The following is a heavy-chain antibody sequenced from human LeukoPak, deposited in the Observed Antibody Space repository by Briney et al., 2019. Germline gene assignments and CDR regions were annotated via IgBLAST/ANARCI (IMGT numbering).Heavy chain of an antibody. J-gene: IGHJ5*02. CDR3: ARLGDDFWSGYSNWFDP. V-gene: IGHV5-10-1*01. CDR2: IDPSDSYT. Sequence: GESLKISCKGSGYSFTSYWISWVRQMPGKGLEWMGRIDPSDSYTNYSPSFQGHVTISADKSIGTAYLQWSSLKASDTAMYYCARLGDDFWSGYSNWFDPWGQGTLVTVSS. D-gene: IGHD3-3*01. CDR1: GYSFTSYW.